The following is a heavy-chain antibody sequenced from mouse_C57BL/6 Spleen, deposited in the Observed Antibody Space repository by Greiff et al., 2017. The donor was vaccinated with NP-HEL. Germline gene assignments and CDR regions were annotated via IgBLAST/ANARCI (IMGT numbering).Heavy chain of an antibody. CDR2: IYPGDGDT. Sequence: QVQLKQSGAELVKPGASVKISCKASGYAFSSYWMNWVKQRPGKGLEWIGQIYPGDGDTNYNGKFKGKATLTADKSSSTAYMQLSSLTSEDSAVYFRASRGLLGGFAYWGQGTLVTVSA. V-gene: IGHV1-80*01. J-gene: IGHJ3*01. CDR3: ASRGLLGGFAY. D-gene: IGHD2-10*01. CDR1: GYAFSSYW.